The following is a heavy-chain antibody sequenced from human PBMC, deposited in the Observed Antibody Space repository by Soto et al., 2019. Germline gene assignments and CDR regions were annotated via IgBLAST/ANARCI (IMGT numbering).Heavy chain of an antibody. Sequence: QVQLVQSGGEEKKPGDSVKVSCKASGYDFLGHGISWVRQARGQGLEWMGWINSYNGDTKYARKYQDRITLTKDKSTRTVYRELTGLRSDDTAVYYCARGQWLKVPAVVGDKFDSWGQGTMVTVSS. CDR2: INSYNGDT. CDR1: GYDFLGHG. D-gene: IGHD6-19*01. CDR3: ARGQWLKVPAVVGDKFDS. V-gene: IGHV1-18*04. J-gene: IGHJ5*01.